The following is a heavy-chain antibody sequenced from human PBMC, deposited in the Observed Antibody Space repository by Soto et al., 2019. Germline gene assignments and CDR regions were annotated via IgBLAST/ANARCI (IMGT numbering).Heavy chain of an antibody. CDR2: INPNSGGT. Sequence: ASVKVSCKASGYTFTGYYMHWVRQAPGQGLEWMGWINPNSGGTNYAQKFQGWVTMTRDTSISTAYMELSRLRSDDTAVYYCATQLGAGYSSSVPNYYYYYGMAVWGQGTTVTVSS. CDR3: ATQLGAGYSSSVPNYYYYYGMAV. D-gene: IGHD6-13*01. V-gene: IGHV1-2*04. CDR1: GYTFTGYY. J-gene: IGHJ6*02.